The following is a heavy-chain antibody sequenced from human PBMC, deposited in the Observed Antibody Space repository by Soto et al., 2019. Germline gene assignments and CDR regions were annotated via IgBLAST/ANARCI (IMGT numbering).Heavy chain of an antibody. CDR1: GDSITSSNW. J-gene: IGHJ4*02. V-gene: IGHV4-4*02. CDR3: ARDLGTGTDY. CDR2: IYHSGAT. Sequence: SETLSLTCAVSGDSITSSNWWSWVRQAPGKGLEWIGEIYHSGATTYNPSLKSRATISVDPSNNHFSLKLTSVTAADTAVYFCARDLGTGTDYWGRGTLVPVSS. D-gene: IGHD1-1*01.